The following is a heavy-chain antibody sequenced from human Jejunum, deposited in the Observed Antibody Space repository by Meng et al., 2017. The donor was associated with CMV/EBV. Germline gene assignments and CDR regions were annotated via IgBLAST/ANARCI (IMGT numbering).Heavy chain of an antibody. CDR2: ISPTSVYR. V-gene: IGHV3-21*06. J-gene: IGHJ3*01. Sequence: WMSWVRQAPGKGLEWVSSISPTSVYRYYADSLQGRFTISRDNANNSVYLQLNSLRAEDTAVYYCARRSCTTMFCESRDAFDVWGQGTMVTVSS. CDR3: ARRSCTTMFCESRDAFDV. CDR1: W. D-gene: IGHD3-9*01.